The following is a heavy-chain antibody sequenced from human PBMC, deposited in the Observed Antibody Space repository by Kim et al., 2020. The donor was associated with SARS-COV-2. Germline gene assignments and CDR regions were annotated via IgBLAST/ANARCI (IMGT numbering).Heavy chain of an antibody. CDR2: ST. J-gene: IGHJ3*02. Sequence: STYYADSVKGRFTISRDNSKNTLYLQMNSLRAEDTAVYYCGAEQDDAFDIWGQGTMVTVSS. V-gene: IGHV3-23*01. D-gene: IGHD1-26*01. CDR3: GAEQDDAFDI.